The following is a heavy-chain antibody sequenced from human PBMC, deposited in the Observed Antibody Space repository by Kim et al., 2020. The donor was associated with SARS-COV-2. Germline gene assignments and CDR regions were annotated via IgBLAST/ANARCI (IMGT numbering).Heavy chain of an antibody. CDR3: AKDMVRCSTGCSDAFDS. D-gene: IGHD2-2*01. V-gene: IGHV3-23*01. CDR2: ISGSGGST. Sequence: GGSLRLSCAASGFTFSSYAMSWVRQAPGKGLEWVSAISGSGGSTYYADSVKGRFTISRDNSKNTLYLQMNSLRAEDTAVYYCAKDMVRCSTGCSDAFDSWGQGTMVTVSS. J-gene: IGHJ3*02. CDR1: GFTFSSYA.